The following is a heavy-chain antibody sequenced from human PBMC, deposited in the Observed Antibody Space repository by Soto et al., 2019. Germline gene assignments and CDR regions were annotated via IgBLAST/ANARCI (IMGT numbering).Heavy chain of an antibody. J-gene: IGHJ4*02. V-gene: IGHV4-39*01. CDR1: GDSITSHGYY. D-gene: IGHD2-8*01. Sequence: SETLSLSYSVSGDSITSHGYYRRWIRQPPGKGLQWIGNVYWTGSTFSHPSLTSRVFISVDTSKNEFSLRLTSVTAADTAVYYCARSHYTYGLLIDYWGPGTLVTVSS. CDR2: VYWTGST. CDR3: ARSHYTYGLLIDY.